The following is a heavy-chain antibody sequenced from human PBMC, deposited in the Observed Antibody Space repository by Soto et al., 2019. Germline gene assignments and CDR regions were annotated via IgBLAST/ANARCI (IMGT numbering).Heavy chain of an antibody. CDR3: AKGGPSRFLEWLLSGFDP. CDR1: GYTFTSYA. V-gene: IGHV1-3*01. J-gene: IGHJ5*02. Sequence: GASVKVSCKASGYTFTSYAMHWVRQAPGQRLEWMGWINAGNGNTKYSQNFQGRLTMTRDTSTSTVFMELSSLRSEDTAVYYCAKGGPSRFLEWLLSGFDPWGQGTLVTVSS. D-gene: IGHD3-3*01. CDR2: INAGNGNT.